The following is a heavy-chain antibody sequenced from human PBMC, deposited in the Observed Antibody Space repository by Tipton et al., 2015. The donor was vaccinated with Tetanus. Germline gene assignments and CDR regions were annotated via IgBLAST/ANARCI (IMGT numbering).Heavy chain of an antibody. CDR1: GGSFSGYY. V-gene: IGHV4-34*01. CDR2: INHSGST. D-gene: IGHD5-12*01. J-gene: IGHJ5*02. CDR3: ARAGRGVLATIRIRDWFDP. Sequence: GLVKPSETLSLTCAVYGGSFSGYYWSWIRQPPGKGLEWIGEINHSGSTNYNPSLKSRVTISVDTSKTQFSLKLSSVTAADTAVYYCARAGRGVLATIRIRDWFDPWGQGTLVTVSS.